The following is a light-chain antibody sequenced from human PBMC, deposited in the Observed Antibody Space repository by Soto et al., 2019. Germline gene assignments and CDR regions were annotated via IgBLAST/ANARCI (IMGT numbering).Light chain of an antibody. Sequence: QSELTQPPSASGAPGQGVTISYSGSSSNIVRNYEYWYQQHPGTAPKLLIYNNNQPPPGCPDQFSASKSGTSASLAGRGLRSDDEADYYCSSWDGSLSGYVFGAGTKVTVL. V-gene: IGLV1-47*02. CDR3: SSWDGSLSGYV. J-gene: IGLJ1*01. CDR2: NNN. CDR1: SSNIVRNY.